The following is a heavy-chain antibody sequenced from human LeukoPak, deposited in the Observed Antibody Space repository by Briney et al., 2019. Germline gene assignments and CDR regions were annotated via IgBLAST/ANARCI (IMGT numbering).Heavy chain of an antibody. Sequence: GALRLSCAASGFIFSNYGMNWVRQAPGKGLEWVSGIGPSGVTTYYADSVKGRFTISRDNSKNTVFLLMNSLRPEDTAVYYCAKGTTTKYYYYYYMDVWGKGTTVTVSS. V-gene: IGHV3-23*01. D-gene: IGHD1-7*01. CDR1: GFIFSNYG. CDR3: AKGTTTKYYYYYYMDV. CDR2: IGPSGVTT. J-gene: IGHJ6*03.